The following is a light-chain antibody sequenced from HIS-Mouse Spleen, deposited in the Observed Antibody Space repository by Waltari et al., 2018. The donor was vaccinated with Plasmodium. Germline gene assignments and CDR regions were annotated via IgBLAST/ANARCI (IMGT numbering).Light chain of an antibody. CDR1: QSVSSSY. CDR3: QQYGSSPYT. Sequence: EIVLTQSPGTLSLSPGERATLSCSASQSVSSSYLAWYQQKPGQAPRLLIYGASSRATGITDRFSGSGSGTDVTLTISRLEPEDFAVYYCQQYGSSPYTFGQGTKLEIK. V-gene: IGKV3-20*01. J-gene: IGKJ2*01. CDR2: GAS.